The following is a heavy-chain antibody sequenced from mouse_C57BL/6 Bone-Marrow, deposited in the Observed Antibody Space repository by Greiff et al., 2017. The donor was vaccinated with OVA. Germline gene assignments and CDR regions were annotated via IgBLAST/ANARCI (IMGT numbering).Heavy chain of an antibody. D-gene: IGHD1-1*01. V-gene: IGHV1-15*01. Sequence: VQLQQSGAELVRPGALVTLSCKASGYTFTDYEMHWVKQTPVHGLEWIGAIDPETGGTAYNQKFKGKAILTADKSSSTAYMELRSLTSEDSAVYYCTKEILLRSYAMDYWGQGTSVTVSS. CDR1: GYTFTDYE. CDR3: TKEILLRSYAMDY. J-gene: IGHJ4*01. CDR2: IDPETGGT.